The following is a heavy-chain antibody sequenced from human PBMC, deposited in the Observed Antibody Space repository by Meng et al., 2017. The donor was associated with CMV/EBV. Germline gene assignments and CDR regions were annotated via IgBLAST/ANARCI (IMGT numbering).Heavy chain of an antibody. Sequence: QVQLVQSGAEVTKPGASLKVSCKASGSTFTSYYMHWVRQAPGQGLEWMGIINPSGGSTSYAQKFQGRVTMTRDTSTSTVYMELSSLRSEDTAVYYCARESGSVGDYWGQGTLVTVSS. CDR3: ARESGSVGDY. CDR1: GSTFTSYY. V-gene: IGHV1-46*01. J-gene: IGHJ4*02. D-gene: IGHD1-26*01. CDR2: INPSGGST.